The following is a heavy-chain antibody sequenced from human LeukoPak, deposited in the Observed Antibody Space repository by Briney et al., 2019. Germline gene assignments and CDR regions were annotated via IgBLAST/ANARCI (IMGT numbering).Heavy chain of an antibody. CDR3: ARQFTPGAYDLWSGHRVDAFDI. D-gene: IGHD3-3*01. CDR2: ISSSSSTI. CDR1: GFTFSSYS. Sequence: GGSLRLSCAASGFTFSSYSMNWVRQAPGKGLEGVSYISSSSSTIYYADSVKGRSTISRDNAKNSLYLQKNSLRAEYTAVYYCARQFTPGAYDLWSGHRVDAFDIWGQGTMVTVSS. V-gene: IGHV3-48*01. J-gene: IGHJ3*02.